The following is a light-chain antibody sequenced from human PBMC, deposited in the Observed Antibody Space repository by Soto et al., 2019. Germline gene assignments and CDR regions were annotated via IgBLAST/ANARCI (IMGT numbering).Light chain of an antibody. V-gene: IGLV1-40*01. CDR2: GNN. Sequence: QSVLTQPPSVSGAPGQRVTISCTGSSSNIGLGYDVQWYQQLPGTAPKLLIFGNNNRPSGVPDRFSGSKSGPSASLAITGLQAEDEADYHCQSYDSSLSGYVFGTGTKV. CDR3: QSYDSSLSGYV. J-gene: IGLJ1*01. CDR1: SSNIGLGYD.